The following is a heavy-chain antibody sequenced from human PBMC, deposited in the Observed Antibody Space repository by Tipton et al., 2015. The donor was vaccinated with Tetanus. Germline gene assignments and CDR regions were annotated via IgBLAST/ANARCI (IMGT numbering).Heavy chain of an antibody. J-gene: IGHJ4*02. Sequence: SLRLSCAASGFIFSSYGIRWVRQAPGKGLEWVAASWYDGTDTYYADSVKGRFTISRDNSKNTLYLQMNSLRAEDTAVYYCAGEADCSGGSCFSGGFDNRGQGSQVTVSS. CDR1: GFIFSSYG. CDR3: AGEADCSGGSCFSGGFDN. CDR2: SWYDGTDT. V-gene: IGHV3-33*01. D-gene: IGHD2-15*01.